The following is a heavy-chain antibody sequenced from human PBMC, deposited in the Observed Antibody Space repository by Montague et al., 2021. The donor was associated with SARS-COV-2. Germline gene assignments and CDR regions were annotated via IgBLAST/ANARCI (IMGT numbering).Heavy chain of an antibody. V-gene: IGHV4-4*02. CDR3: ARGGTYHYGMDV. D-gene: IGHD3-16*01. J-gene: IGHJ6*02. Sequence: SETLSLTCAVSDGSISSPNWWNWVRQPPGKGLEWIGEIYYAGNTNYNPSLKSRVTIFIDKSKNHFSLQLSSVTAADTAVYYFARGGTYHYGMDVWGQGTTVASSS. CDR2: IYYAGNT. CDR1: DGSISSPNW.